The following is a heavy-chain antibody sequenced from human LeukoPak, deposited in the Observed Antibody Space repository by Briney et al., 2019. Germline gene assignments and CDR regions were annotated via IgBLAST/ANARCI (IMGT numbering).Heavy chain of an antibody. Sequence: SETLSLTCTVSGGSISSYYWSWIRQPPGKGLEWIGYIYYSGSTNYNPSLKSRVTISVDTSKNQFSLKLSSVTAADTAVYYCARDRSLLWFGELFHWGQGTLVTVSS. V-gene: IGHV4-59*01. CDR1: GGSISSYY. D-gene: IGHD3-10*01. CDR2: IYYSGST. CDR3: ARDRSLLWFGELFH. J-gene: IGHJ4*02.